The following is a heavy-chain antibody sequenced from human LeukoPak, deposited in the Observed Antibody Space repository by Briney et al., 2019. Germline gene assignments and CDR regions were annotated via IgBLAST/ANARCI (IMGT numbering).Heavy chain of an antibody. CDR2: IGTAGDT. CDR3: ARGYSSGWYP. CDR1: GFTLSSYD. D-gene: IGHD6-19*01. Sequence: PGGSLRLSCAASGFTLSSYDMHWVRQATGKGLEWVSAIGTAGDTYYPGSVKGRFTISRENTKNSLYLQMNNLRAEDTAVYYCARGYSSGWYPWGQGTLVTVSS. V-gene: IGHV3-13*01. J-gene: IGHJ5*02.